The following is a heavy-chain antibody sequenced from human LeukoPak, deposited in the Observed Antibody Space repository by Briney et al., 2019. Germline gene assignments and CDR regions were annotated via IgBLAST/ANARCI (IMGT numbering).Heavy chain of an antibody. CDR3: AKGGGPSPHHYGDY. CDR1: GFTFSSYA. Sequence: GGSLRLSCAASGFTFSSYAMSWVRQAPGKGLEWVSAISGSGGSTYYADSVKGRFTISRDNSKNTLYLQMNSLRAEDTAVYYCAKGGGPSPHHYGDYWGQGTLVTVSS. D-gene: IGHD4-23*01. J-gene: IGHJ4*02. CDR2: ISGSGGST. V-gene: IGHV3-23*01.